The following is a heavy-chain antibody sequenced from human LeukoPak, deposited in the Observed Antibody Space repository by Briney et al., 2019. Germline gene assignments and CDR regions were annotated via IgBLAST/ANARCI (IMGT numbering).Heavy chain of an antibody. J-gene: IGHJ4*02. CDR1: GFTFSTYA. V-gene: IGHV3-23*01. CDR3: AKEHTSEGYFDY. CDR2: LSGSGGST. Sequence: GGSLRLSCAASGFTFSTYAMSWVRQAPGKGLEWVSALSGSGGSTYYAESVKGRFTISRDNSKNTLYLQMNSLRAEDTAVYYCAKEHTSEGYFDYWGQGTLVTVSS. D-gene: IGHD2-21*01.